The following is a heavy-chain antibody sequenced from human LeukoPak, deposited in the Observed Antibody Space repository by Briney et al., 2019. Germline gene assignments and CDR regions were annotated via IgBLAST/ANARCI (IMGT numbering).Heavy chain of an antibody. CDR2: INSSSSYI. J-gene: IGHJ3*02. Sequence: GESLRLSCAASGFTFSSYSMNWVRQAPGKGLEWVSSINSSSSYIYYADSGKGRFTISRDNAKNSLYLQMNSLRAEDTAVYYCARDSDWDDAFDIWGQGTMVTVSS. D-gene: IGHD3-9*01. V-gene: IGHV3-21*01. CDR3: ARDSDWDDAFDI. CDR1: GFTFSSYS.